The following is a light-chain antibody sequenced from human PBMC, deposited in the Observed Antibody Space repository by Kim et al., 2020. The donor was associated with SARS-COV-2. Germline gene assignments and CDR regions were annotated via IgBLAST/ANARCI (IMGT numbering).Light chain of an antibody. CDR3: PVWASSSDHVVV. CDR1: NIGSKS. J-gene: IGLJ2*01. Sequence: SYELTQPPSVSVAPGKTARITCGGNNIGSKSVHWYQQKPGQAPVLVIYYDSDRPSGIPERFSGSNSGNTATLTISRVEAGDEDDYYCPVWASSSDHVVV. V-gene: IGLV3-21*04. CDR2: YDS.